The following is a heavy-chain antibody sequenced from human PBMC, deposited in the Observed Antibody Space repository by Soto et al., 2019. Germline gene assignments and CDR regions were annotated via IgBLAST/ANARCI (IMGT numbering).Heavy chain of an antibody. CDR1: GFTFSSYA. CDR2: ISGSGGST. CDR3: APDFLRGLAVAGFDY. Sequence: EVQLLESGGGLVQPGGSLRLSCAASGFTFSSYAMSWVRKAPGKGLEWVSAISGSGGSTYYADSVKGRFTISRDNSKNTLNPQMNSQRAEDTDVYYCAPDFLRGLAVAGFDYWGQGTLVTVSS. D-gene: IGHD6-19*01. J-gene: IGHJ4*02. V-gene: IGHV3-23*01.